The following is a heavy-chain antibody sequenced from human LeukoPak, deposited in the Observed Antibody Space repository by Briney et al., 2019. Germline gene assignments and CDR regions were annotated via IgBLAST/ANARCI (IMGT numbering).Heavy chain of an antibody. V-gene: IGHV3-11*04. Sequence: GGSLRLSCAASGFTFSDYYMTWIRQAPGKGLEWLSHIKGNGLTTYYADSVKGRFTISRDNARNSLFLQMNSLRADDTAIYYCASRVEDHYYDSSGYSPYYWGQGTLVTVSS. CDR3: ASRVEDHYYDSSGYSPYY. CDR1: GFTFSDYY. CDR2: IKGNGLTT. J-gene: IGHJ4*02. D-gene: IGHD3-22*01.